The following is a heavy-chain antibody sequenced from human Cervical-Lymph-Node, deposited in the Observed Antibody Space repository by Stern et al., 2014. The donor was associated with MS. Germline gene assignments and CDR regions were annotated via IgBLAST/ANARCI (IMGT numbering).Heavy chain of an antibody. CDR2: ISYDGSIK. CDR1: GFTFSSYA. CDR3: ARGSSSSMWYFDY. D-gene: IGHD6-13*01. V-gene: IGHV3-30*04. Sequence: QMQLVESGGGVVQPGRSLRLSCAASGFTFSSYAMHWVRQAPGEGLEWLGAISYDGSIKYNADSVKGRFTISRDNSKNTLYLQMNSLRAEDTAVYYCARGSSSSMWYFDYWGQGTLVTVSS. J-gene: IGHJ4*02.